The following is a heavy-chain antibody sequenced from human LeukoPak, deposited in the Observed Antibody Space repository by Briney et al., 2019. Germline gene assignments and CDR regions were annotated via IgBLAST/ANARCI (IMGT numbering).Heavy chain of an antibody. CDR1: GGTFSSYA. J-gene: IGHJ6*02. CDR2: IIPIFGTA. Sequence: SVNVSCKASGGTFSSYAISWVRQAPGQGLEWMGGIIPIFGTANYAQKFQGRVTITADESTSTAYMELSSLRSEDTAVYYCALVVVVAADYYYGMDVWGQGTTVTVSS. CDR3: ALVVVVAADYYYGMDV. V-gene: IGHV1-69*13. D-gene: IGHD2-15*01.